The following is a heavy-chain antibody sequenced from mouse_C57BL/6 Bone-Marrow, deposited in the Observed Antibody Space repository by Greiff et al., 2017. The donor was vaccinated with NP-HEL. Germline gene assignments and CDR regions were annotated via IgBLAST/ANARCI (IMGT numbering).Heavy chain of an antibody. Sequence: QVQLQQPGAELVRPGTSVKLSCKASGYTFTSYWMHWVKQRPGQGLEWIGVIDPSDSYTNYNQKFKGKATLTVDTSSSTAYMQLSSLTSEDSAVYYCVKVGDYDGFAYWGQVTLVTVSA. CDR1: GYTFTSYW. CDR3: VKVGDYDGFAY. J-gene: IGHJ3*01. D-gene: IGHD2-3*01. V-gene: IGHV1-59*01. CDR2: IDPSDSYT.